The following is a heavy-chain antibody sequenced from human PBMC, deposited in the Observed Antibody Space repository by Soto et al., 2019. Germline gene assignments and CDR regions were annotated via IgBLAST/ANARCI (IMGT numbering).Heavy chain of an antibody. D-gene: IGHD1-1*01. V-gene: IGHV1-2*02. CDR3: AREPATAKPEGVDF. J-gene: IGHJ4*02. Sequence: ASVKVSCKASGYTFRDYYIHWGRQAPGQGLEWMGWINPNSGGTKYAPKFQGGVTMTRDTSITTAYMELSRLRSGDTAVYYCAREPATAKPEGVDFWGQGTLVTVSS. CDR1: GYTFRDYY. CDR2: INPNSGGT.